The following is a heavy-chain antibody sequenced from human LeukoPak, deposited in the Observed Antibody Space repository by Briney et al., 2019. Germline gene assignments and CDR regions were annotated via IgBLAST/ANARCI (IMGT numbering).Heavy chain of an antibody. CDR3: AKDLFGSGSYEY. J-gene: IGHJ4*02. V-gene: IGHV3-30*02. CDR1: GFTPSTAD. D-gene: IGHD3-10*01. CDR2: IRSGGNSK. Sequence: RGSLRLSCAPSGFTPSTADMHWVRQAPGKGREWVAFIRSGGNSKYYADSVKGRFTISRDNSKNTLFLQLNSLRAEDTAVYYCAKDLFGSGSYEYWGQGTLVTVSS.